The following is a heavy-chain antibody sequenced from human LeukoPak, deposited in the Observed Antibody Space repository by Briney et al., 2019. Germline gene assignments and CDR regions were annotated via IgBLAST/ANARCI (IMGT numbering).Heavy chain of an antibody. J-gene: IGHJ6*02. V-gene: IGHV3-11*01. CDR3: ARSLGYCSSTSCYSLPGYYYGMDV. CDR1: GFTFSDYY. Sequence: PGGSLRLSCAASGFTFSDYYMSWIRQAPGKGLEWVSYISSTGSTIYYADSVKGRFTISRDNAKNSLYLQMNSLRAEDTAVYYCARSLGYCSSTSCYSLPGYYYGMDVWGQGTTVTVSS. D-gene: IGHD2-2*02. CDR2: ISSTGSTI.